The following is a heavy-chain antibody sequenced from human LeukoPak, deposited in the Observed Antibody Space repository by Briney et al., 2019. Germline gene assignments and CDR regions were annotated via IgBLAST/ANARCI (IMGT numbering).Heavy chain of an antibody. CDR2: IIPIFGTA. Sequence: GASVKFSYKASGGTFSSYAISWVRQAPGQGLEWMGGIIPIFGTANYAQKFQGRVTITADKSTSTAYMELSSLRSEDTAVYYCARGGYGDLPDYWGQGTLVTVSS. CDR1: GGTFSSYA. V-gene: IGHV1-69*06. D-gene: IGHD4-17*01. J-gene: IGHJ4*02. CDR3: ARGGYGDLPDY.